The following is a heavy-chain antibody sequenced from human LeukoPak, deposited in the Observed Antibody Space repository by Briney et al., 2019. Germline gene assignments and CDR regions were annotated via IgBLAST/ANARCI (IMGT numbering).Heavy chain of an antibody. CDR2: ISASGGST. V-gene: IGHV3-23*01. J-gene: IGHJ4*02. Sequence: GGSLRLSCAASGFTFSSSAMSWVRQVPGKGLEWVSGISASGGSTSYADSVRGRFTISRDNSKNTLYVQTNSLRDEDTAVYYCAKDGYYYDSSGSDYWGQGTLVTVSS. D-gene: IGHD3-22*01. CDR1: GFTFSSSA. CDR3: AKDGYYYDSSGSDY.